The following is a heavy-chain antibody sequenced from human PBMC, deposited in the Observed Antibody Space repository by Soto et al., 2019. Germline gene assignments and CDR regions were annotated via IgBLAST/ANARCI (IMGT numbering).Heavy chain of an antibody. Sequence: PGESLKISCKGSGYSFSSYWIGWVRQMPGKGLEWMGIIYPGDSDTRYSPSFQGQVTISADKSISTAYLQWSSLKAADTAMYYCARLWPPMIGGGTGAFDIWGQGTMVTVSS. CDR2: IYPGDSDT. D-gene: IGHD3-22*01. CDR3: ARLWPPMIGGGTGAFDI. J-gene: IGHJ3*02. CDR1: GYSFSSYW. V-gene: IGHV5-51*01.